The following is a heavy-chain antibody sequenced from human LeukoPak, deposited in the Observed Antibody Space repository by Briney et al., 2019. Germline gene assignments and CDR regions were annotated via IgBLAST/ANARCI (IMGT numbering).Heavy chain of an antibody. V-gene: IGHV4-59*08. Sequence: SETLSLTCTVSGGSISSYYWSWIRQPPGKGLGWIGYIYYSGSTNYNPSLKSRVTISVDTSKNQFSLKLSSVTAADTAVYYCARHYPKYGRYSSSWYDYWGQGTLVTVSS. CDR3: ARHYPKYGRYSSSWYDY. CDR1: GGSISSYY. D-gene: IGHD6-13*01. CDR2: IYYSGST. J-gene: IGHJ4*02.